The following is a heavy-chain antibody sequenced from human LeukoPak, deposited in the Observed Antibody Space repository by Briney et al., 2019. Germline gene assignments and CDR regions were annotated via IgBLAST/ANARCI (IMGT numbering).Heavy chain of an antibody. CDR2: IYSNGDT. V-gene: IGHV4-61*02. J-gene: IGHJ4*02. D-gene: IGHD6-19*01. CDR1: GVYITNGLYF. CDR3: ARVKQWLDF. Sequence: PSQTLSLTCTVSGVYITNGLYFWNWIRQPARKGLEWIGRIYSNGDTNYNPSLKSRVTISQDRTRNQFSLELSSVTAADTAVYYCARVKQWLDFWGQGTLVTVSS.